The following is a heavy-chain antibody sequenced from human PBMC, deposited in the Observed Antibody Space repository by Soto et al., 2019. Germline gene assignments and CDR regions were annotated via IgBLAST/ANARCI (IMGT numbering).Heavy chain of an antibody. J-gene: IGHJ6*02. CDR2: IYYSGST. Sequence: QVQLQESGPGLVKPSQTLSLTCTVSGGSISSGGYYWSWIRQHPGKGLEWIGYIYYSGSTYYNPSLKSRVTMXXAXSXXQFSLTLSSVTAADTAVYYCAREYGDYGRTYGMDVWGQGTTVTVSS. CDR3: AREYGDYGRTYGMDV. CDR1: GGSISSGGYY. D-gene: IGHD4-17*01. V-gene: IGHV4-31*03.